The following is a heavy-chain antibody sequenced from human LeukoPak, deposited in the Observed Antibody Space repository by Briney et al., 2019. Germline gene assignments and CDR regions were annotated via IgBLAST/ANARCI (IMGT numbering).Heavy chain of an antibody. Sequence: GASVKVSCKASGYTFTGYYMHWVRQAPGQGLEWMGWISAYNGNTNYAQKLQGRVTMTTDTSTSTAYMELRSLRSDDTAVYYCARARNWNLDYWGQGTLVTVSS. D-gene: IGHD1-20*01. J-gene: IGHJ4*02. CDR3: ARARNWNLDY. V-gene: IGHV1-18*04. CDR1: GYTFTGYY. CDR2: ISAYNGNT.